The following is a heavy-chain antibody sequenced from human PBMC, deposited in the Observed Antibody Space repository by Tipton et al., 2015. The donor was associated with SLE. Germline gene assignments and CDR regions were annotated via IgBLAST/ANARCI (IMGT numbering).Heavy chain of an antibody. CDR2: IYYSGST. V-gene: IGHV4-61*01. Sequence: TLSLTCTVSGGSVSSGSYYWSWIRQPPGKGLEWIGYIYYSGSTYYNPSLKSRVTISVDTSKNQFSLKLSSVTAADTAVYYCATTFDSQYCSGGSCYKEGDYWGQGTLVTVSS. D-gene: IGHD2-15*01. CDR1: GGSVSSGSYY. J-gene: IGHJ4*02. CDR3: ATTFDSQYCSGGSCYKEGDY.